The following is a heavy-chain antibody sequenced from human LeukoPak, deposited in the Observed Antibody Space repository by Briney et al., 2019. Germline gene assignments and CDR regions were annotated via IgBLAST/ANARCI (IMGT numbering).Heavy chain of an antibody. CDR1: GYTFTSYG. D-gene: IGHD2-2*01. CDR3: ARGYCSSTSCPFWYYMDV. Sequence: ASVKVSCKASGYTFTSYGISWVPQAPGQGLEWMGGIIPIFGTANYAQKFQGRVTITADESTSTAYMELSSLRSEDTAVYYCARGYCSSTSCPFWYYMDVWGKGTTVTVSS. CDR2: IIPIFGTA. V-gene: IGHV1-69*13. J-gene: IGHJ6*03.